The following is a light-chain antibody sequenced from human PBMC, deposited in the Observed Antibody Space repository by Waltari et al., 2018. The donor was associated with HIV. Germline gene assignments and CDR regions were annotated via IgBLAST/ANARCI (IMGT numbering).Light chain of an antibody. Sequence: QSVLTQPPSVSGAPGQRVTISCTGRRTNLGSNYDVNWYQQLPGTAPRLLSFQNNKRPSGVPDRFAGSKSDTSASLVITGLQADDEAIYYCQSFDNRLSGSVFGGGTKLTVL. CDR2: QNN. J-gene: IGLJ3*02. CDR3: QSFDNRLSGSV. CDR1: RTNLGSNYD. V-gene: IGLV1-40*01.